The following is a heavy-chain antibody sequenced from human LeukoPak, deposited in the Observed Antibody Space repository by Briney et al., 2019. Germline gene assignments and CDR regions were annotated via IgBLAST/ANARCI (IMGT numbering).Heavy chain of an antibody. J-gene: IGHJ4*02. CDR3: ARAPLFVVVTANPSI. CDR1: GFTFSSYG. D-gene: IGHD2-21*02. CDR2: ISYDGSNK. V-gene: IGHV3-30*03. Sequence: PGGSLRLSCAASGFTFSSYGMHWVRQAPGKGLEWVAVISYDGSNKYYADSVKGRFTISRDNSKNTLYLQMNSLRAEDTAVYYCARAPLFVVVTANPSIWGQGTLVTVSS.